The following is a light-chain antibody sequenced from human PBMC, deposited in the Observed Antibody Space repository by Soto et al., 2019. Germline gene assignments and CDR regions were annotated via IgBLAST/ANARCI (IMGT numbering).Light chain of an antibody. CDR2: KAS. V-gene: IGKV1-5*03. Sequence: DIQMTQSPSTLSASVGDRVTITCRASRSISSWLAWYQQKPGKAPKLLIYKASSLESGVPSRFSGSGSGTEFTLTISSLQPDDFATYYCQHYNSYSPRTFGQGTKVEIK. CDR1: RSISSW. CDR3: QHYNSYSPRT. J-gene: IGKJ1*01.